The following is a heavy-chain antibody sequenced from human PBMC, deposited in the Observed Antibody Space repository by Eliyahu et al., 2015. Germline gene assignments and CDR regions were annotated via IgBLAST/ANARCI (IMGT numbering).Heavy chain of an antibody. CDR2: ISTSSSYI. J-gene: IGHJ4*02. CDR3: ARDGELETFDY. CDR1: GXTFSGYT. Sequence: EVQLVESGGGLVKPGGSLRLSCAASGXTFSGYTMNWVRQAPGKGLEWLSYISTSSSYIYYADSVKGRFIISRDNAKNSLYLQMNSLRAEDSAVYYCARDGELETFDYWGQGTLVSVSS. D-gene: IGHD2-21*01. V-gene: IGHV3-21*01.